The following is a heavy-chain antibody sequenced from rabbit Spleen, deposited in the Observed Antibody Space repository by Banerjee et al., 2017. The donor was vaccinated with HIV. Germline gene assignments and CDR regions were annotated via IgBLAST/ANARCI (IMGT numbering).Heavy chain of an antibody. CDR1: GFSFSSSYV. CDR3: ARNSGAYDFKL. V-gene: IGHV1S45*01. CDR2: IDAGSSGST. J-gene: IGHJ4*01. Sequence: LQESGGDLVKPEGSLTLTCTASGFSFSSSYVMYWVRQAPGKGPEWIACIDAGSSGSTYYASWAKGRFTISKTSSTTVTLQMTSLTAADTATYFCARNSGAYDFKLWGPGTLVTVS. D-gene: IGHD2-1*01.